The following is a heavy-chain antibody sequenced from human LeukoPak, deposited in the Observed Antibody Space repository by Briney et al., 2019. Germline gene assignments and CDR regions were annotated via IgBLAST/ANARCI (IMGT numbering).Heavy chain of an antibody. CDR2: INHSGST. Sequence: PSETLSLTCTGYGGSFSGYYWSWIRQPPGKGLEWIGEINHSGSTNYNPSLKSRVTMSVDTSKNQFSLKLSSVTAADTAVYYCARVSSSWYQDWYFDLWGRGTLVTVSS. J-gene: IGHJ2*01. V-gene: IGHV4-34*01. D-gene: IGHD6-13*01. CDR1: GGSFSGYY. CDR3: ARVSSSWYQDWYFDL.